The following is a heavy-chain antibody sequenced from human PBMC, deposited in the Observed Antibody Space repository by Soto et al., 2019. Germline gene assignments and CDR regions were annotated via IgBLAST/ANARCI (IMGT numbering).Heavy chain of an antibody. D-gene: IGHD2-8*01. CDR1: GGSFSGYY. Sequence: SETLSLTCAVYGGSFSGYYWSWIRQPPGKGLEWIGEINHSGSTNYNPSLKSRVTISVDTSKNQFSLKLSSVTAADTAVYYCARSAVLMVYAIQGYHLNWFDPWGQGTLVTVSS. CDR2: INHSGST. J-gene: IGHJ5*02. V-gene: IGHV4-34*01. CDR3: ARSAVLMVYAIQGYHLNWFDP.